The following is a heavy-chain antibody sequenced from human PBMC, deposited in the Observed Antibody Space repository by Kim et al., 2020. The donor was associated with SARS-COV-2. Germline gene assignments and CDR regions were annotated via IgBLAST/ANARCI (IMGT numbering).Heavy chain of an antibody. J-gene: IGHJ3*02. CDR3: ARAWQTDGDI. V-gene: IGHV3-30*04. Sequence: GGSLRLSCAASGFTFSSYAMHWVRQAPGKGLEWVAVISYDGSNKYYAYSVKGRFTISRDNSKNTLYLQMNSLRAEDTAVYYCARAWQTDGDIWGQGTMVTVSS. CDR1: GFTFSSYA. CDR2: ISYDGSNK.